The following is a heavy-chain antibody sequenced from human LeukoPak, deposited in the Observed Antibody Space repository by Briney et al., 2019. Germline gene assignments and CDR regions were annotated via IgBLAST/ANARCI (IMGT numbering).Heavy chain of an antibody. V-gene: IGHV1-3*03. D-gene: IGHD3-3*01. Sequence: ASVKVSCKASGYTFTSYAMHWVRQAPGQRLEWMGWINAGNGNTKYSQEFQGRVTITRDTSTSTAYMELSSLRSEDTAVYYCARDVYYDFWSGPHYFDYWGQGTLVTVSS. CDR3: ARDVYYDFWSGPHYFDY. CDR1: GYTFTSYA. CDR2: INAGNGNT. J-gene: IGHJ4*02.